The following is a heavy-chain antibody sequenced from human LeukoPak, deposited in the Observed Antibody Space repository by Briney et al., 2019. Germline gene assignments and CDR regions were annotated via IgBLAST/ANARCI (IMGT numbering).Heavy chain of an antibody. Sequence: PXKGLXXMXYIYYSGSTNYNPSLKSRVTISVDTSKNQFSLKLSSVTAADTAVYYCARGPEWELLDDAFDIWGQGTMVTVSS. J-gene: IGHJ3*02. D-gene: IGHD1-26*01. V-gene: IGHV4-59*01. CDR3: ARGPEWELLDDAFDI. CDR2: IYYSGST.